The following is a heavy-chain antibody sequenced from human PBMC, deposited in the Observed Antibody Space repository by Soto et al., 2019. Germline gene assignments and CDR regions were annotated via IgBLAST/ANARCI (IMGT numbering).Heavy chain of an antibody. CDR1: GGSFSGYY. D-gene: IGHD2-21*02. V-gene: IGHV4-34*01. J-gene: IGHJ4*02. CDR2: INHSGST. Sequence: QVQLQQWGAGLLKPSETLSLTCAVYGGSFSGYYWSWIRQPPGQGLEWIGEINHSGSTNYNPSLKSQVTISVDTYKNQFSLKLSSVTAADTAVYYCASPRAYCGGDCYSDSPFDYWGQGTLVTVSS. CDR3: ASPRAYCGGDCYSDSPFDY.